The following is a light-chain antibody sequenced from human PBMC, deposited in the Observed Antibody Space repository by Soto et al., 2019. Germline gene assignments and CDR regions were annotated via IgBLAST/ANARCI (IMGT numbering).Light chain of an antibody. CDR1: QGVRTY. V-gene: IGKV1-17*03. J-gene: IGKJ1*01. CDR2: DAS. CDR3: QQYNNYPRT. Sequence: DIQITQSPSAISSSVLERFTITCRASQGVRTYLAWFQQKPGKAPKLLIYDASSLESGVPSRFSGSGSGTEFTLTISSLQPDDFATYYCQQYNNYPRTFGQGTKVDIK.